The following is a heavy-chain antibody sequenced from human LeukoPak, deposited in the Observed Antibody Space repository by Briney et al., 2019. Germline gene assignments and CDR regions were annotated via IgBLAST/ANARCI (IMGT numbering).Heavy chain of an antibody. D-gene: IGHD6-13*01. Sequence: PGGSLRLSCAVSGFTFSSNWMNWVRQAPGKGLEWVASIKQDGSEKSYVDSVKGRFTISRDNAKNSLYLQMTSLRAEDTAVYYCARDGTAPGLYFDLWGQGTLVTVSS. CDR3: ARDGTAPGLYFDL. J-gene: IGHJ4*01. CDR1: GFTFSSNW. CDR2: IKQDGSEK. V-gene: IGHV3-7*01.